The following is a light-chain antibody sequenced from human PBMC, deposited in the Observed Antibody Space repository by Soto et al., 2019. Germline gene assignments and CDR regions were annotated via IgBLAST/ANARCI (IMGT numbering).Light chain of an antibody. CDR2: DAT. Sequence: EIVLTQSPATLSLSPGERATLSCRASQSVGSYLAWFQQKPGQAPRLLIYDATNRATGIPARFNGSGSGTDFTLTISSLEPEDFEVYYCQQRRSWPRAFGQGTKVEFK. CDR3: QQRRSWPRA. CDR1: QSVGSY. J-gene: IGKJ1*01. V-gene: IGKV3-11*01.